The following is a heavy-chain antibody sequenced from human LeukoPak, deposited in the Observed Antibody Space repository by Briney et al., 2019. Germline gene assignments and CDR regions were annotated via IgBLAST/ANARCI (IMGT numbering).Heavy chain of an antibody. D-gene: IGHD6-6*01. CDR2: INPNSGGT. CDR3: ARGSRIPSEYEPLD. V-gene: IGHV1-2*02. J-gene: IGHJ4*02. CDR1: GGTFSSYA. Sequence: ASVKVSCKASGGTFSSYAISWVRQAPGQGLEWMGWINPNSGGTNYAQKFQGRVTMTRDTSISTAYMELSRLRSDDTAVYYCARGSRIPSEYEPLDWGQGTLVTVSS.